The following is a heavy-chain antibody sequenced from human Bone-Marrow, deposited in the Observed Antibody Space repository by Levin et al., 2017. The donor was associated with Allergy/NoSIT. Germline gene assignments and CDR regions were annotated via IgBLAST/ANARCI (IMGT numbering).Heavy chain of an antibody. Sequence: PGGSLRLSCAASELIFSSKWMTWIRQAPGKGLEWVAHIRGDGNEKYYVDSVKGRFTVSRDNAKNSVYLQMNYLRADDTALYYCATMSDDYWGQGTLVTVSS. J-gene: IGHJ4*02. CDR3: ATMSDDY. V-gene: IGHV3-7*01. CDR1: ELIFSSKW. CDR2: IRGDGNEK.